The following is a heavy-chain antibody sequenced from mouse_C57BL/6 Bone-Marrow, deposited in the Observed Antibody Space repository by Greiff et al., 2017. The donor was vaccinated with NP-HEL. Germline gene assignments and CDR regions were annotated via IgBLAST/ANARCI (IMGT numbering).Heavy chain of an antibody. D-gene: IGHD2-2*01. J-gene: IGHJ3*01. V-gene: IGHV1-69*01. CDR3: AREEIYYGYGGFAY. CDR2: IDPSDSYT. CDR1: GYTFTSYW. Sequence: VQLQQPGAELVMPGASVKLSCKASGYTFTSYWMHWVKQRPGQGLEWIGEIDPSDSYTNYNQKFKGKSTLTVDKSSSTASMQLSSLTSEDSAVDYCAREEIYYGYGGFAYWGQGTLVTVSA.